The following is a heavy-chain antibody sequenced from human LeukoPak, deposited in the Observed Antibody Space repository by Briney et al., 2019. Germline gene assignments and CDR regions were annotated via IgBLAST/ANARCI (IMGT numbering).Heavy chain of an antibody. CDR2: IKHDGIEK. CDR1: GFTFSNYW. CDR3: AKLVVVTATYWYFDL. Sequence: GGSLRLSCAASGFTFSNYWMSWVRQAPGEGLDWVANIKHDGIEKYFADSVTGRFTISRDNAKNSLYLQMNSLRPEDTAVYYCAKLVVVTATYWYFDLWGRGTPVTASS. D-gene: IGHD2-21*02. J-gene: IGHJ2*01. V-gene: IGHV3-7*01.